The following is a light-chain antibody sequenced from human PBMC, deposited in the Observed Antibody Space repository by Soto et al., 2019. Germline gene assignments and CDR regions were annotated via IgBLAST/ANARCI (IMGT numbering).Light chain of an antibody. V-gene: IGLV1-36*01. CDR1: RSNIGNNA. Sequence: QPVLTQPPSVSEAPSQRVTISCSGSRSNIGNNAVNWYQQLPGKAPKLLIYYDDLLSSGVSDRFSGSKSGTSASLAISGLQSEDEADYYCAVWDDNLNGVVFGGGTKLTVL. J-gene: IGLJ2*01. CDR2: YDD. CDR3: AVWDDNLNGVV.